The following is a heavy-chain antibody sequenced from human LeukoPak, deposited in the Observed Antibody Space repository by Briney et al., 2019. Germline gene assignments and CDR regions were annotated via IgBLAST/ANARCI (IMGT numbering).Heavy chain of an antibody. D-gene: IGHD5-24*01. J-gene: IGHJ4*02. CDR3: ASSRDGYSFDY. V-gene: IGHV3-23*01. Sequence: PGGSLRLSCAASGFTFSTFAMSWVRQAPGKGLEWVSTISGSGGSTYYADSVKGRFTISRDSSMNTLYLQMNSLRAEDTAVYYCASSRDGYSFDYWGQGTLVTVSS. CDR2: ISGSGGST. CDR1: GFTFSTFA.